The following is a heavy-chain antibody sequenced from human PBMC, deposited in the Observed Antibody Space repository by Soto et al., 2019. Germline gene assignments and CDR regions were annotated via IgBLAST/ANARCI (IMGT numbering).Heavy chain of an antibody. CDR2: IYYSGTI. CDR3: ARETPVTGTSGFEP. V-gene: IGHV4-61*01. J-gene: IGHJ5*02. D-gene: IGHD6-19*01. CDR1: AGSVTTGTYF. Sequence: QVLLQESGLRLVKPSETLTLTCSVSAGSVTTGTYFWSWIRQPPGKGLEWVGYIYYSGTINYNPFLKSRVTISIDRSKNPFSLQLISVTPAATSVYYCARETPVTGTSGFEPWGQGTLVTVSS.